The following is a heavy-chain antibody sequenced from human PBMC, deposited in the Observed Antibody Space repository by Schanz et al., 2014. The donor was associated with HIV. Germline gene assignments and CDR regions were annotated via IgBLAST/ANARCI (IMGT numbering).Heavy chain of an antibody. CDR2: ITHAGTS. V-gene: IGHV4-34*01. CDR1: GGPFSHAY. J-gene: IGHJ4*02. CDR3: ARDNDPYYYDSRGYYDRLFDY. D-gene: IGHD3-22*01. Sequence: QVQLQQWGAGLLKPSETLSLTCAVYGGPFSHAYWSWIRQPPGMGLEWLGEITHAGTSNYNPSLKSRVSMSVETSKKQFSLRLNSVTAADTAVYYCARDNDPYYYDSRGYYDRLFDYWGQGTLVTVSS.